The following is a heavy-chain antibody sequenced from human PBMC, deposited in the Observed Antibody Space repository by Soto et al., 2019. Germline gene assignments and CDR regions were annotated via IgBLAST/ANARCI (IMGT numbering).Heavy chain of an antibody. CDR2: ISYDGSNK. J-gene: IGHJ4*02. V-gene: IGHV3-30-3*01. CDR1: GFTFSSYA. CDR3: AGEGLGGHSNSRSICDY. Sequence: QVQLVESGGGVVQPGRSLRLSCAASGFTFSSYAMHWVRQAPGKGLEWVAVISYDGSNKYYADSVKGRFNISRDNSKNTLYLEMSSLRAEDTAVYYCAGEGLGGHSNSRSICDYWGQGTLVTVSS. D-gene: IGHD4-4*01.